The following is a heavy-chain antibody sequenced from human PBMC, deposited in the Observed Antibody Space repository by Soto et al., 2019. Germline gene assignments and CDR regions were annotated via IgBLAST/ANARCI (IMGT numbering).Heavy chain of an antibody. D-gene: IGHD2-15*01. V-gene: IGHV1-69*04. CDR2: IIPILGIA. Sequence: GASVKVSCKASGGTFISYTISWVRQAPGQGLEWMGRIIPILGIANYAQKFQGRVTITADKSTSTAYMELSSLRSEDTAVYYCARDPGGNGFDYWGQGTLVTVS. J-gene: IGHJ4*02. CDR1: GGTFISYT. CDR3: ARDPGGNGFDY.